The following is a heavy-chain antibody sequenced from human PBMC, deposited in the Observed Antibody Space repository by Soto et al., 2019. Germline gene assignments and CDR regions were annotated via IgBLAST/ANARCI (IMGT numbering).Heavy chain of an antibody. D-gene: IGHD2-8*02. Sequence: QVQLVQSGAEVKKPGSSVKVSCEASGGTFSNYVISWLRQAPGQGPEWMGGISPIYDAANYARKFRGRVTITADKSTNTAYMELISLKSEDTAIYYCARYWTAGTFYRAFDVWGQGTMVIVSP. CDR2: ISPIYDAA. V-gene: IGHV1-69*06. CDR3: ARYWTAGTFYRAFDV. CDR1: GGTFSNYV. J-gene: IGHJ3*01.